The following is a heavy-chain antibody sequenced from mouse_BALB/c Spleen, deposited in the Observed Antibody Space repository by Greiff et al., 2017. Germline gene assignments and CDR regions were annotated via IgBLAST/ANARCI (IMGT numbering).Heavy chain of an antibody. J-gene: IGHJ4*01. CDR2: INPYNDGT. Sequence: EVQLQESGPELVKPGASVKMSCKASGYTFTSYVMHWVKQKPGQGLEWIGYINPYNDGTKYNEKFKGKATLTSDKSSSTAYMELSSLTSEDSAVYYCARRTNWDDYYAMDYWGQGTSVTVSS. V-gene: IGHV1-14*01. D-gene: IGHD4-1*01. CDR1: GYTFTSYV. CDR3: ARRTNWDDYYAMDY.